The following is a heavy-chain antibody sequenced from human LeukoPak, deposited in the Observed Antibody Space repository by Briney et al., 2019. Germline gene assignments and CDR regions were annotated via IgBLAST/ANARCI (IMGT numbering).Heavy chain of an antibody. Sequence: GGSLRLSCAASGFTFSSYAMSWVRQAPGKGLEWVSAISGSGGSTYYADSVKGRFTISRDNAKNSLYLQMNSLRAEDTAVYYCARDLSNEDYYDSSGPDRGYYYYGMDVWGQGTTVTVSS. J-gene: IGHJ6*02. CDR2: ISGSGGST. V-gene: IGHV3-23*01. D-gene: IGHD3-22*01. CDR1: GFTFSSYA. CDR3: ARDLSNEDYYDSSGPDRGYYYYGMDV.